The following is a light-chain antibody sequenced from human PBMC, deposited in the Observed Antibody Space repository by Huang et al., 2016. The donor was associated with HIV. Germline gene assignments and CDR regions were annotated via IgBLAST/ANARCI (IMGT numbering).Light chain of an antibody. CDR3: MQALQTPLT. J-gene: IGKJ4*01. CDR2: VAS. Sequence: DIVMTQSPLSLSVTPGEPASISCRSSQSLLHRNGTNYLDWYLQKPGQYPQLPSYVASSRASGIPDRFNCSGSGTDFTLKISRVEAEDVGVYYCMQALQTPLTFGGGTKVEVK. CDR1: QSLLHRNGTNY. V-gene: IGKV2-28*01.